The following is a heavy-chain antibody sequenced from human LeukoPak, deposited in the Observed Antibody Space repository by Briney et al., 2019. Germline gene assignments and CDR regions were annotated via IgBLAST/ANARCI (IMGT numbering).Heavy chain of an antibody. CDR2: IKTDGSQT. CDR3: ARASMGGRDYHLDS. Sequence: PGGSLRLSCAASGFTFSTYWMTWVRQAPGKGLEWVANIKTDGSQTYYLDSVKGRFTISRDTAKNFLSLQLGSLRADDTGVYYCARASMGGRDYHLDSWGQGTLVTVSS. J-gene: IGHJ4*02. V-gene: IGHV3-7*01. CDR1: GFTFSTYW. D-gene: IGHD4/OR15-4a*01.